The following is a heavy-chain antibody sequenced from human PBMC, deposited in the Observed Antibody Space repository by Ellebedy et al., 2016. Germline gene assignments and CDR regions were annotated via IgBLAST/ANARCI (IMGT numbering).Heavy chain of an antibody. V-gene: IGHV4-4*08. J-gene: IGHJ4*02. Sequence: SETLSLTCDVSGASMSYNYWSWVRQPPGKGLEWIGYIYDIGSTNYNPSLKSRVAISIDTSKTQFFLKLKSVTAADTAVYFCARAPRYYNFWSGYREHFDSWGPGTLVTVSS. CDR2: IYDIGST. CDR1: GASMSYNY. CDR3: ARAPRYYNFWSGYREHFDS. D-gene: IGHD3-3*01.